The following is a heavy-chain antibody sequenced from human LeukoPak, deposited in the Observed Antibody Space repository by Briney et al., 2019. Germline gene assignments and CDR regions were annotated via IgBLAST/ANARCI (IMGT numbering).Heavy chain of an antibody. J-gene: IGHJ6*02. D-gene: IGHD4-17*01. CDR2: IKQDGSEK. Sequence: GGSLRLSCAASGFTFSSYWMSWVRQAPGKGLEWGANIKQDGSEKYYVDSVKGRFTISRDNAKNSLYLQMNSLRAEDTAAYYCARDPDYGDYYYYYGMDVWGQGTTVTVSS. CDR3: ARDPDYGDYYYYYGMDV. V-gene: IGHV3-7*01. CDR1: GFTFSSYW.